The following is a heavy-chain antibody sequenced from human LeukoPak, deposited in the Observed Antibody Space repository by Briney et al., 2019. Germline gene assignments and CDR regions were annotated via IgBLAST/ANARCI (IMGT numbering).Heavy chain of an antibody. D-gene: IGHD3-3*01. Sequence: PSETLSLTCAVYGGSFSGYYWSWIRQPPGKGLGWIGEINHSGSTNYNPSLKSRVTISVDTSKNQFSLKLSSVTAADTAVYYCASDGGTDFWSGSDYWGQGTLVTVSS. CDR1: GGSFSGYY. CDR2: INHSGST. V-gene: IGHV4-34*01. CDR3: ASDGGTDFWSGSDY. J-gene: IGHJ4*02.